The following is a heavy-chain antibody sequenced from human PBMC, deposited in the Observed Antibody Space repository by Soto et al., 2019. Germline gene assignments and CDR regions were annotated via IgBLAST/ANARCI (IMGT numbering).Heavy chain of an antibody. V-gene: IGHV1-69*13. Sequence: SVKVSCKACGGTFSSYAISWVRQALGQGLEWMGGIIPIFGTANYAQKFQGRVTITADESTSTAYMELSSLRSEDTAVYCCARMYSSSWLFDYWSQGTLVTVSS. J-gene: IGHJ4*02. CDR3: ARMYSSSWLFDY. CDR1: GGTFSSYA. D-gene: IGHD6-13*01. CDR2: IIPIFGTA.